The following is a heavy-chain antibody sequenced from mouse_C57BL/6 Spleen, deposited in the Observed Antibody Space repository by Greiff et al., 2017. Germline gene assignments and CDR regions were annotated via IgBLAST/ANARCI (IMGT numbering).Heavy chain of an antibody. Sequence: EVQLQQSGPELVKPGASVKISCKASGYSFTGYYMNWVKQSPEKSLEWIGEINPSTGGTTYNQKFKAKATLTVDKSSSTAYMQLKSLTSEDSAVYYCAAKLGRNFDYWGQGTTLTGSS. J-gene: IGHJ2*01. V-gene: IGHV1-42*01. CDR2: INPSTGGT. D-gene: IGHD4-1*01. CDR1: GYSFTGYY. CDR3: AAKLGRNFDY.